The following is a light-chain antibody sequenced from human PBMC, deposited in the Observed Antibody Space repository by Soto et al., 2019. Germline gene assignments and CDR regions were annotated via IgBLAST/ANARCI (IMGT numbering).Light chain of an antibody. CDR1: QSVSIY. V-gene: IGKV3-20*01. CDR3: QQYGSSPPIT. J-gene: IGKJ5*01. CDR2: DVS. Sequence: EIVLTQSPATLSLSPGERATLSCRASQSVSIYLAWYQQKTGQAPRLLIYDVSNRATGIPARFSGSGSGTDFTLTISRLEPEDFAVYYCQQYGSSPPITFGQGTRLEI.